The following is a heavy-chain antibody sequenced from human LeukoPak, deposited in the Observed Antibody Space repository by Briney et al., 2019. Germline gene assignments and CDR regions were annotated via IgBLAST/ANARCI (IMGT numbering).Heavy chain of an antibody. CDR1: GGSISSYY. D-gene: IGHD3-10*01. J-gene: IGHJ3*02. CDR3: ARPKFPDSADAFDI. CDR2: IYYSGST. Sequence: SETLSLTCTVSGGSISSYYWSWIRQPAGKGLEWIGYIYYSGSTNYNPSLKSRVTISVDTSKNQFSLKLSSVTAADTAVYYCARPKFPDSADAFDIWGQGTMVTVSS. V-gene: IGHV4-59*08.